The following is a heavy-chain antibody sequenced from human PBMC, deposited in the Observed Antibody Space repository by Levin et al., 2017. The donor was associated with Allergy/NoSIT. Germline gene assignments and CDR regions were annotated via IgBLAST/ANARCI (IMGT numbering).Heavy chain of an antibody. V-gene: IGHV1-69*06. CDR1: GGTFSSYA. CDR3: ARGAYCSSTSCYPFDY. CDR2: IIPIFGTA. J-gene: IGHJ4*02. Sequence: SVKVSCKASGGTFSSYAISWVRQAPGQGLEWMGGIIPIFGTANYAQKFQGRVTITADKSTSTAYMELSSLRSEDTAVYYCARGAYCSSTSCYPFDYWGQGTLVTVSS. D-gene: IGHD2-2*01.